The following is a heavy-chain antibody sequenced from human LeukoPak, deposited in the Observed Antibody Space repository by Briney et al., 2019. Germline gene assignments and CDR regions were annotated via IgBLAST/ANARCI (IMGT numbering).Heavy chain of an antibody. Sequence: ASAKVSCKASGYTFTSYYMHWVRQAPGQGLEWMGIINPSGGSTSYAQKFQGRVTMTRDTSTSTVYMELSSLRSEDTVVYYCATSGAVTFFDYWGQGTLVTVSS. CDR2: INPSGGST. V-gene: IGHV1-46*01. CDR1: GYTFTSYY. D-gene: IGHD4-17*01. CDR3: ATSGAVTFFDY. J-gene: IGHJ4*02.